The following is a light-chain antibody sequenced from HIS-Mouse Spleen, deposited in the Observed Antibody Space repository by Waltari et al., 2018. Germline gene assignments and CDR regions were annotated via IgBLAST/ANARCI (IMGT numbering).Light chain of an antibody. CDR1: SSYVGSYNL. J-gene: IGLJ3*02. CDR2: GGS. Sequence: QYALTQPASVSGSPGQSITISCTGSSSYVGSYNLVPWYQQHPGKAPKLMIYGGSKRPSGVSNRFSGSKSGNTASLTISGLQAEDEADYYCCSYAGSSTWVFGGGTKLTVL. V-gene: IGLV2-23*01. CDR3: CSYAGSSTWV.